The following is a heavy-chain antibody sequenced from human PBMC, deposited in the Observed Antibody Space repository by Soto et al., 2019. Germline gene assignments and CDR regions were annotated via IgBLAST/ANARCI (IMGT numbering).Heavy chain of an antibody. CDR1: GGSISSSSYY. J-gene: IGHJ5*02. CDR3: ARHPLNIVTGTTDNWFEP. V-gene: IGHV4-39*01. CDR2: IYYSGST. Sequence: PSETLSLTCTVSGGSISSSSYYWGWIRQPPGKGLEWIGSIYYSGSTYYNPSLKSRVTISVDTSKNQFSLKLSSVTAADTAVYYCARHPLNIVTGTTDNWFEPWGQGTLVTVSS. D-gene: IGHD1-7*01.